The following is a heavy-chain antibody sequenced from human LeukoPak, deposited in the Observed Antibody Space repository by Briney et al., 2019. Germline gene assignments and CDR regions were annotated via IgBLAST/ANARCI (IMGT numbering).Heavy chain of an antibody. CDR3: AKLLSGSYYTDYSDY. D-gene: IGHD1-26*01. CDR2: ISGSGDST. CDR1: GFTFNTYA. V-gene: IGHV3-23*01. J-gene: IGHJ4*02. Sequence: GGSLRLSCEASGFTFNTYAMTWVRQAPGKGLEWVSSISGSGDSTYYADSVKGRFTISRDNSKNTLYLQMNSLRAEDTAVYYCAKLLSGSYYTDYSDYWGQGTLVTVSS.